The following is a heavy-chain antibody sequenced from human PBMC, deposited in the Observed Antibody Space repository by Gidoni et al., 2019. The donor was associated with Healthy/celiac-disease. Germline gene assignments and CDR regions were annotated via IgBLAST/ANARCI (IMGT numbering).Heavy chain of an antibody. CDR3: ARDRGEPGYQYWYFDL. Sequence: QVQLQESGPGLVKPSETLSLICTVSGGFISSYYWSWIRQPPGKGLEWIGYIYYSGSTSYNPSLESRVTISVDTSKNQFSLKLTSVTATDTAVYYCARDRGEPGYQYWYFDLWGRGTLVTVSS. V-gene: IGHV4-59*01. D-gene: IGHD5-12*01. CDR2: IYYSGST. J-gene: IGHJ2*01. CDR1: GGFISSYY.